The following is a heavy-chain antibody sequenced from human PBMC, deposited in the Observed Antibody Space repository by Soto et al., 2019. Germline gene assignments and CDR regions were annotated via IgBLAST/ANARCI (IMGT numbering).Heavy chain of an antibody. Sequence: PGESLKISCKGSGYSFTSYWIGWVRQMPVKGLEWMGIIYPGDSDTRYSPSFQGQVTISADKSISTAYLRWSSLKASDTAMYYCARLPYGDYPHPADYYYYYMDVWGKGTTVTVSS. J-gene: IGHJ6*03. V-gene: IGHV5-51*01. CDR2: IYPGDSDT. CDR1: GYSFTSYW. CDR3: ARLPYGDYPHPADYYYYYMDV. D-gene: IGHD4-17*01.